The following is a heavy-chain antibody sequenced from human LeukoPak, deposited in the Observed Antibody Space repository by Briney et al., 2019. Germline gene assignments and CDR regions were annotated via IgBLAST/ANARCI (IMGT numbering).Heavy chain of an antibody. Sequence: GGSLRLSCAASGFPFSSQSMSWVRQAPGKGLEWLSYISSSGSAIYYADSVKGRFTISRDNAKNSLYLQMNSLRDEDTAVYYCARDEADGGRRGDYWGQGTLVTVSS. CDR1: GFPFSSQS. V-gene: IGHV3-48*02. J-gene: IGHJ4*02. CDR3: ARDEADGGRRGDY. CDR2: ISSSGSAI. D-gene: IGHD4-23*01.